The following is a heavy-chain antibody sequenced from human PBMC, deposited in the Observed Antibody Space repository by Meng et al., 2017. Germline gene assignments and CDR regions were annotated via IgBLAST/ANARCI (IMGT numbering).Heavy chain of an antibody. CDR1: GGSFSGYY. Sequence: ESLKISCAVYGGSFSGYYWSWSRQPPGKGLEWIGEINHSGSTNYNPSLKSRVTISVDTSKNQFSLKLSSVTAADTALYYCARHFRSRDGYNWDSFDIWGQGTMVTVSS. J-gene: IGHJ3*02. V-gene: IGHV4-34*01. D-gene: IGHD5-24*01. CDR3: ARHFRSRDGYNWDSFDI. CDR2: INHSGST.